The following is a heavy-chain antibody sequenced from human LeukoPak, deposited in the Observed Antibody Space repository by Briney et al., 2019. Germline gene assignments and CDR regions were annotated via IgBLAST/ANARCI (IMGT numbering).Heavy chain of an antibody. V-gene: IGHV3-7*01. CDR3: ARDSAGNDY. D-gene: IGHD6-13*01. Sequence: GGSLRLSCAASGFTFSTYWMSWVRQAPGKGLEWVANIKQDGSEKYYLDSVKGRFTLSRDNAKNSLYLQMNSMRAEDTAMYYCARDSAGNDYWGQGTLVTVSS. CDR1: GFTFSTYW. CDR2: IKQDGSEK. J-gene: IGHJ4*02.